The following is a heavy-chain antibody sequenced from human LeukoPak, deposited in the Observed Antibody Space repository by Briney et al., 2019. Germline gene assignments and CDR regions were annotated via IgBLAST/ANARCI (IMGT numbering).Heavy chain of an antibody. CDR2: TSGAGIST. CDR1: GLTFNTCA. D-gene: IGHD2-2*01. J-gene: IGHJ4*02. V-gene: IGHV3-23*01. CDR3: AKDVRGYCSSTSCPKDS. Sequence: GGSLRLSCAGSGLTFNTCAMNWVRQAPGKGLEWVSATSGAGISTYYADSVKGRFTISRDNSKNTLFLQMNSLRAEDTAVYYCAKDVRGYCSSTSCPKDSWGQGALVTVSP.